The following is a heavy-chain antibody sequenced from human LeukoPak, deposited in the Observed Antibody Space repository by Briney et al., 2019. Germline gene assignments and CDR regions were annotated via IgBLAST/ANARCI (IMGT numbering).Heavy chain of an antibody. CDR3: AREGKWFGTYYYCMDV. Sequence: PSETLSLTCTVSGASISAFHWTWFRQPAGKGLEWIGLIYSSGSTLFNPSLKSRVAMSVDLTKNQLSLRLTSVTAADTAVYYCAREGKWFGTYYYCMDVWGKGTTVTVSS. CDR2: IYSSGST. D-gene: IGHD3-10*01. J-gene: IGHJ6*04. V-gene: IGHV4-4*07. CDR1: GASISAFH.